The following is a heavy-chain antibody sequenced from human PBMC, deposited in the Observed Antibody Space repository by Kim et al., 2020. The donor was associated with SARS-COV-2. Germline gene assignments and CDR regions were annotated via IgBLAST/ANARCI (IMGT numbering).Heavy chain of an antibody. V-gene: IGHV3-21*01. Sequence: SAGAVKGRFTISRDNAKNSLYLQMNSLRAEDTAVYYCARTRDSGWSYFDYWGQGTLVTVSS. D-gene: IGHD6-19*01. CDR3: ARTRDSGWSYFDY. J-gene: IGHJ4*02.